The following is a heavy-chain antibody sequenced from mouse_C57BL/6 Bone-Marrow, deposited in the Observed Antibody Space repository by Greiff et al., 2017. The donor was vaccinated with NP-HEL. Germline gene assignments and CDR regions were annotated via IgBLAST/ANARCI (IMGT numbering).Heavy chain of an antibody. Sequence: QVQLQQSGAELARPGASVKLSCKASGYTFTSYGISWVKQRTGQGLEWIGEIYPRSGNTYYNEKFKGKATLTADKSSSTAYMELRSLTSEDSAVYFCARERDHLLLRFYYFDYWGQGTTLTVSS. CDR1: GYTFTSYG. CDR3: ARERDHLLLRFYYFDY. J-gene: IGHJ2*01. D-gene: IGHD1-1*01. V-gene: IGHV1-81*01. CDR2: IYPRSGNT.